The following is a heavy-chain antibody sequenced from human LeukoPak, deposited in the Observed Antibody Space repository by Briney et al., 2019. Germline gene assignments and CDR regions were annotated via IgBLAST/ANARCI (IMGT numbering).Heavy chain of an antibody. CDR3: ARAPQLWLPLDY. CDR2: INHSGST. J-gene: IGHJ4*02. CDR1: GGSFSGYY. Sequence: SETLSLTCAVYGGSFSGYYWSWIRQPPGKGLEWIGEINHSGSTNYNPSLKSRVTISVDTSKNQFSLKLSSVTAADTAVYYCARAPQLWLPLDYWGQGTLVTVSS. V-gene: IGHV4-34*01. D-gene: IGHD5-18*01.